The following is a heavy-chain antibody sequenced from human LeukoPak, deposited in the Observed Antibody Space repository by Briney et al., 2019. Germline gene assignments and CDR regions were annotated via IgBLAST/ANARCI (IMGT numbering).Heavy chain of an antibody. D-gene: IGHD3-10*01. CDR2: TYYRSKWYN. V-gene: IGHV6-1*01. CDR3: ARDERGSGFGELLYPFDP. CDR1: GDSVSSNSAA. J-gene: IGHJ5*02. Sequence: SQTLSLTCAISGDSVSSNSAAWNWIRQSPSRGLEWLGRTYYRSKWYNDYAVSVKSRITINPHTSKNQFSLQLNSVTPEDTAVYYCARDERGSGFGELLYPFDPWGQGTLVTVSS.